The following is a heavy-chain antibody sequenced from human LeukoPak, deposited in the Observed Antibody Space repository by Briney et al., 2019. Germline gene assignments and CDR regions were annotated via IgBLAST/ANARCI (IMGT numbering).Heavy chain of an antibody. Sequence: PSETLSLTCTVSGGSISSSSYYWGWIRQPPGKGLEWIGSIYYSGSTNYNPSLKSRVTISEDTSKNQFSLKLSSVTAADTAVYYCARDLAAAGTIDPWGQGTLVTVSS. J-gene: IGHJ5*02. CDR3: ARDLAAAGTIDP. D-gene: IGHD6-13*01. CDR1: GGSISSSSYY. CDR2: IYYSGST. V-gene: IGHV4-39*07.